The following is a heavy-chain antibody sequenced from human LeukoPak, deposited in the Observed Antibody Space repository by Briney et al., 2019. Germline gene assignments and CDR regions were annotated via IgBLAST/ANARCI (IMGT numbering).Heavy chain of an antibody. CDR3: ARAGRYNWNYGDY. V-gene: IGHV5-51*01. CDR1: GYTFTNYW. D-gene: IGHD1-7*01. CDR2: VYPGDSDT. J-gene: IGHJ4*03. Sequence: GESLKISCKGSGYTFTNYWIGWVRQMPGEGLEWMGIVYPGDSDTRYSPSFQGQVTISADKSISTAYLQWGSLKASDTAMYYCARAGRYNWNYGDYWGQGTTVTVSS.